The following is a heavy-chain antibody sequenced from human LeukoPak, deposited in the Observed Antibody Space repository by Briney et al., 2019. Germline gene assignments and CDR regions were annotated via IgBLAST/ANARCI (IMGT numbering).Heavy chain of an antibody. V-gene: IGHV4-39*07. J-gene: IGHJ2*01. CDR2: IYYSGST. CDR1: GGSISSSSYY. Sequence: PSETLSLTCTVSGGSISSSSYYWGWIRQPPGKGLEWIGYIYYSGSTYYNPSLKSRVTISVDTSKNQFSLKLSSVTAADTAVYYCARDTSPDYYDSSGFPWYFDLWGRGTLVTVSS. CDR3: ARDTSPDYYDSSGFPWYFDL. D-gene: IGHD3-22*01.